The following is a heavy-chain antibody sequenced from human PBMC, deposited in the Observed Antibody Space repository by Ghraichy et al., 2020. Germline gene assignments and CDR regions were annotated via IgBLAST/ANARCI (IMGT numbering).Heavy chain of an antibody. Sequence: ASVKVSCKASGYTFTSYYMHWVRQAPGQGLEWMGIINPSGGSTSYAQKFQGRVTMTRDTSTSTVYMELSSLRSEDTAVYYCARDPVAYYDFWSGPDPWGQGTLVTVSS. J-gene: IGHJ5*02. D-gene: IGHD3-3*01. CDR3: ARDPVAYYDFWSGPDP. V-gene: IGHV1-46*01. CDR2: INPSGGST. CDR1: GYTFTSYY.